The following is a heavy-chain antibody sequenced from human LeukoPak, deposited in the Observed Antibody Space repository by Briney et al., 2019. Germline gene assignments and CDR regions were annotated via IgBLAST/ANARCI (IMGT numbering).Heavy chain of an antibody. D-gene: IGHD2-15*01. V-gene: IGHV1-8*01. CDR3: ARGSRYCSGGSCTKY. J-gene: IGHJ4*02. Sequence: ASVKVSCKASGYTFTSYDINWVRQATGQGLEWMGWMNPNSGNTGYAQKFQGRVTMTRSTSISTAYMELSSLRSEDTAVYYCARGSRYCSGGSCTKYWGQGTLVTVSS. CDR1: GYTFTSYD. CDR2: MNPNSGNT.